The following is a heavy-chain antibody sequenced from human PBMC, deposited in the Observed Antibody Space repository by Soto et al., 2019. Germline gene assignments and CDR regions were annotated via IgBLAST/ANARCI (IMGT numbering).Heavy chain of an antibody. J-gene: IGHJ6*02. V-gene: IGHV3-30-3*01. CDR3: ARQLLYSYYGLVV. Sequence: HPGGSLRLSCEGSGFIFSSYSLQWVRQAPGKGLEWVAVISYDGRDIYYADSVKGRFTISRDNSETTVYLQLNGLRPEDTGVYYCARQLLYSYYGLVVWGQGTTVTVSS. CDR1: GFIFSSYS. D-gene: IGHD2-15*01. CDR2: ISYDGRDI.